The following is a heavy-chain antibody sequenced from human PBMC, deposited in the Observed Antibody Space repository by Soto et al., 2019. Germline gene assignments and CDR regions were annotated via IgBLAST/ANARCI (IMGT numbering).Heavy chain of an antibody. D-gene: IGHD6-19*01. V-gene: IGHV1-3*05. J-gene: IGHJ4*02. CDR1: GYTFTGYA. CDR3: ARAVAVAADFDY. Sequence: QVQLVQSGAEEKKPGASVKVSCKASGYTFTGYAMHWVRQAPGQRLEWMGWINAGNGKTKYQQKFQGRVTITRDTSASTAYMELSSRRSEDTAVYYWARAVAVAADFDYWGQGALVTVSS. CDR2: INAGNGKT.